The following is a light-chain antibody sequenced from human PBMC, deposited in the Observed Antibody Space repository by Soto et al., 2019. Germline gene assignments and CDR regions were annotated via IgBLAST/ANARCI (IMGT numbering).Light chain of an antibody. J-gene: IGLJ1*01. Sequence: QSVLTQPASVSGSPGQSITISCTGTSSDVGSYNLVSWYQQHPGKAPKLMIYEGTKRPSGVSDRFSGSRSGNTASLTISGLQAEDEADYYCCSYASSSTYVFGSGTRSP. CDR1: SSDVGSYNL. CDR3: CSYASSSTYV. V-gene: IGLV2-23*01. CDR2: EGT.